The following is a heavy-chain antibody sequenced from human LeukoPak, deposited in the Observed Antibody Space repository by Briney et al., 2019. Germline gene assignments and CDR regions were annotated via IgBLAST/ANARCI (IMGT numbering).Heavy chain of an antibody. CDR3: ARDRRGYYDSSGFDY. D-gene: IGHD3-22*01. CDR1: GFTFRSYA. Sequence: GGSLRLSCAASGFTFRSYAMHWVRQAPGKGLEWVAVISEDGSGKHYADSVKGRFTISRDNSKNTLYLQMNSLRAEDTAVYYCARDRRGYYDSSGFDYWGQGTLVTVSS. J-gene: IGHJ4*02. V-gene: IGHV3-30*14. CDR2: ISEDGSGK.